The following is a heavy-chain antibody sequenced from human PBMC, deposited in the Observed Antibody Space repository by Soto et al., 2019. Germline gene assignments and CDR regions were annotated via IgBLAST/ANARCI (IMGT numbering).Heavy chain of an antibody. CDR3: ARDGSGYRSRASPMDV. Sequence: SVKVSCKAPGDTFSSYAISWVRQAPGQGLEWMGGIIPIFGTANYAQKFQGRVTITADESTSTAYMELSSLRSEDTAVYYCARDGSGYRSRASPMDVWGQGTTVTVSS. CDR1: GDTFSSYA. D-gene: IGHD3-22*01. V-gene: IGHV1-69*13. CDR2: IIPIFGTA. J-gene: IGHJ6*02.